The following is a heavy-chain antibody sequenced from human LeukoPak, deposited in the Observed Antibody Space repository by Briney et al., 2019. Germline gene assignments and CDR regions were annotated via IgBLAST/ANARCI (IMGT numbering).Heavy chain of an antibody. J-gene: IGHJ4*02. CDR2: ISGNGGST. V-gene: IGHV3-23*01. CDR3: ARGYIYGYHY. Sequence: GGSLRLSCAASRFTFSTYAMSWVRQAPRKGLEWVSAISGNGGSTYYADSVKGRFTISRDNSKNTLFLQMNSLRAEDTAVYYLARGYIYGYHYGGQGPRVTVPS. D-gene: IGHD5-18*01. CDR1: RFTFSTYA.